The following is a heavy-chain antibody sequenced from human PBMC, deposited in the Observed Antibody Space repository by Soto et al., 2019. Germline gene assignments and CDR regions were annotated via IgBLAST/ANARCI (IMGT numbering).Heavy chain of an antibody. J-gene: IGHJ6*03. Sequence: SETLSLTCAVYGGSFSGYYWSWIRQPPGKGLEWIGEINHSGSTNYNPSLKSRVTISVDTSKNQFPLKLSSVTAADTAVYYCARGFGVVIALRYYYYYMDVWGKGTTVTSP. V-gene: IGHV4-34*01. CDR1: GGSFSGYY. CDR2: INHSGST. CDR3: ARGFGVVIALRYYYYYMDV. D-gene: IGHD3-3*01.